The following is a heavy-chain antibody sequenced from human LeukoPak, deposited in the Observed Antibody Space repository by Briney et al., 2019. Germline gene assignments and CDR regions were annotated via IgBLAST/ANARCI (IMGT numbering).Heavy chain of an antibody. J-gene: IGHJ6*03. Sequence: SGGSLRLSXAASGFTFGSYGMHWVRQAPGKGREWVAFIRHDGSNKYYADSVKGRFTTSGDNSKNTLYLQMNSVGDEDAAVYYCAKDGLPYDYYYHMDVWGKGTTVTVSS. V-gene: IGHV3-30*02. CDR2: IRHDGSNK. CDR1: GFTFGSYG. CDR3: AKDGLPYDYYYHMDV. D-gene: IGHD2-2*01.